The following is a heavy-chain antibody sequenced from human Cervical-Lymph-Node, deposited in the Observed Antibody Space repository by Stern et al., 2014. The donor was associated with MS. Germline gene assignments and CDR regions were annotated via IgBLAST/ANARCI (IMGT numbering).Heavy chain of an antibody. CDR3: ALTRWEVLFDP. CDR1: GFSLSTSGVG. J-gene: IGHJ5*02. CDR2: IYWDDDK. Sequence: QVTLRESGPTLVKPTQTLTLTCTFSGFSLSTSGVGVGWIRQPPGKALEWLALIYWDDDKRYSPSLKSRLTITKDTSKNHVVLTMTNMDPVDTATYYCALTRWEVLFDPWGQGTLVTVSS. V-gene: IGHV2-5*02. D-gene: IGHD1-26*01.